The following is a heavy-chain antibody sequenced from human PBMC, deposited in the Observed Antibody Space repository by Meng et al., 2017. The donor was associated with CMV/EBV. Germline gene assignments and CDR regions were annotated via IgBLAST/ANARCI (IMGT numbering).Heavy chain of an antibody. CDR2: MNPNSGNT. J-gene: IGHJ3*02. CDR1: GYTFTSYD. D-gene: IGHD3-9*01. Sequence: ASVKVSCKASGYTFTSYDINWVRQATGQGLEWMGWMNPNSGNTGYAQKFQGRVTMTRNTSISTAYMELSSLRSKDTAVYYCARDIRYPGTDDACDIWGQGTMVTVSS. CDR3: ARDIRYPGTDDACDI. V-gene: IGHV1-8*01.